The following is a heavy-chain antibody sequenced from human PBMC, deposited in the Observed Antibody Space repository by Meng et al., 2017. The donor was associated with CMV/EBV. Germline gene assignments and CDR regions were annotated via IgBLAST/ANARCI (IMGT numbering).Heavy chain of an antibody. CDR1: GFTVSSNY. J-gene: IGHJ6*02. V-gene: IGHV3-53*01. D-gene: IGHD6-19*01. CDR2: IYSGGST. Sequence: GESLKISCAASGFTVSSNYMSWVRQAPGKGLEWVSVIYSGGSTYYADSVKGRFTISRDNSKNTLYLQMNSLRAEDTAVYYCARDGIAVAGTQGEYYYYGMDVWGQGTRSPSP. CDR3: ARDGIAVAGTQGEYYYYGMDV.